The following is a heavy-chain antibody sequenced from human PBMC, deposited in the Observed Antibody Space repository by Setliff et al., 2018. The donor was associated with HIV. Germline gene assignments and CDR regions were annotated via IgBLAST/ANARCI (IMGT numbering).Heavy chain of an antibody. CDR3: ARHGFNMLMGMDVFDI. D-gene: IGHD3-10*02. CDR1: GGSISSYY. Sequence: TSENLSLTCTVSGGSISSYYWSWIRQPPGKGLEWIGYIYYSGSTNYNPSLKSRVTISVDPSKNQFSLKLSSVTAADTAVYYCARHGFNMLMGMDVFDIWGQGTMVTFSS. CDR2: IYYSGST. J-gene: IGHJ3*02. V-gene: IGHV4-59*08.